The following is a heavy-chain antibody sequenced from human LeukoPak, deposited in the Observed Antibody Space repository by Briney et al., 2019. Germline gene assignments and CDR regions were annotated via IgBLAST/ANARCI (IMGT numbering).Heavy chain of an antibody. V-gene: IGHV3-21*01. J-gene: IGHJ4*02. CDR1: GFTFSSYS. CDR2: ISSSSGLM. D-gene: IGHD2-15*01. CDR3: ARDWEGSGRPFDY. Sequence: AGSLTLSCAASGFTFSSYSMNWVRQAPGKGLEWVSSISSSSGLMYYADSLKGRFTISRDNANNSLYLQMNSLTAEDTAVYYCARDWEGSGRPFDYWGQASELTVSS.